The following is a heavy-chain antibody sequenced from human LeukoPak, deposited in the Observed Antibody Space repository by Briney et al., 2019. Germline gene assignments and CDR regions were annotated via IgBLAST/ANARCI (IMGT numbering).Heavy chain of an antibody. CDR3: ASLYYYHSSGYETDY. CDR2: IYTSGRT. D-gene: IGHD3-22*01. V-gene: IGHV4-61*02. J-gene: IGHJ4*02. Sequence: SQTLSPTCTVSGGSISSGSYYWSWIRQPAGKGLEWIGRIYTSGRTNYNPSLKSRVTISVDTSKNQSSLKLNSVTAADTAVYYCASLYYYHSSGYETDYWGQGTLVTVSS. CDR1: GGSISSGSYY.